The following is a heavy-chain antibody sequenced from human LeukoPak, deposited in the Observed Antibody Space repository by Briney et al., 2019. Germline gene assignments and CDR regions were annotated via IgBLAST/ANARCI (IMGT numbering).Heavy chain of an antibody. CDR3: ARDSVVRLDYDYYYMDV. D-gene: IGHD3-22*01. CDR2: INWNGGST. CDR1: GFTFDDYG. J-gene: IGHJ6*03. Sequence: GGSLRLSCAASGFTFDDYGMSWVRQAPGKGLEWVSGINWNGGSTDYADSVKGRFTISRDNAKNSLYLQMNSLRAEDTAVYYCARDSVVRLDYDYYYMDVWGKGTTVTVSS. V-gene: IGHV3-20*04.